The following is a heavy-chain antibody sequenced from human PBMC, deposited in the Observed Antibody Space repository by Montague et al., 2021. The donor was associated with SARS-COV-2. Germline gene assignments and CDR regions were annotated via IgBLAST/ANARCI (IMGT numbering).Heavy chain of an antibody. CDR3: ARREYSYGWGD. Sequence: SETLSLTCTVTGGPISGSSDYWGWIRQSPGKGLEWIASVDYSGNTYYSPSLKSRLTLSVDTSKNQFSLKLNSVTATGTALYYCARREYSYGWGDWGQGTLVTVSS. CDR2: VDYSGNT. D-gene: IGHD5-18*01. J-gene: IGHJ4*02. V-gene: IGHV4-39*01. CDR1: GGPISGSSDY.